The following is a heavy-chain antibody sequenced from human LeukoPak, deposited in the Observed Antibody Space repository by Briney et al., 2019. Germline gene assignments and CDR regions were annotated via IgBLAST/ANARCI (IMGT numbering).Heavy chain of an antibody. D-gene: IGHD6-13*01. J-gene: IGHJ3*02. V-gene: IGHV1-18*01. Sequence: ASVKVSCKASGYTFTSYGISWVRQAPGQGLEWMGWISAYNGNTNYAQKLQGRVTMTTDTSTSTAYMELRSLRSDDTAVYHCASTFWAMGEQQLVTDAFDIWGQGTMVTVSS. CDR3: ASTFWAMGEQQLVTDAFDI. CDR1: GYTFTSYG. CDR2: ISAYNGNT.